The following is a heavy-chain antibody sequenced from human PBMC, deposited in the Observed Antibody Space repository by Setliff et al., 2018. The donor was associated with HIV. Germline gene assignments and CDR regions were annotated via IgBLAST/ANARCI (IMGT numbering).Heavy chain of an antibody. CDR1: GDSINSRSYY. CDR3: AGEIAPAARLPNVGGPPPPGYYHYMDV. D-gene: IGHD2-8*01. J-gene: IGHJ6*03. Sequence: SETLSLTCSVFGDSINSRSYYWGWIRQSPGQGLEWIGNILSGGTTFYNPSLKSRVSMSVDTSKNQFSLKVNSVTAADTAVYYCAGEIAPAARLPNVGGPPPPGYYHYMDVWGKGTTVTV. V-gene: IGHV4-39*02. CDR2: ILSGGTT.